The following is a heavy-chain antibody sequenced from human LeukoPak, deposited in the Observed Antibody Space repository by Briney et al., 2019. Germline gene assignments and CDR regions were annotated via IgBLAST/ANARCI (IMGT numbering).Heavy chain of an antibody. CDR3: ARASRATRDY. Sequence: GSLRLSCAASGFTFSSYEMNWVRQAPGKGLEWIGSIYHSGSTYYNPSLKSRVTISVDTSKNQFSLKLSSVTAADTAVYYCARASRATRDYWGQGTLVTVSS. D-gene: IGHD5-12*01. J-gene: IGHJ4*02. V-gene: IGHV4-38-2*01. CDR2: IYHSGST. CDR1: GFTFSSYE.